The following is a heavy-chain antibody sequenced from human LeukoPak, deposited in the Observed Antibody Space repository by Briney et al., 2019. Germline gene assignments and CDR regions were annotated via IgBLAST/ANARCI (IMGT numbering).Heavy chain of an antibody. Sequence: SGPTLVKPTQTLTLTCTFSGFSLSTSGVGVGWIRQPPGKALEWLAHIYWDDDKRYSPSLKSRLTITKDTSKNQVVLTMTNMDPVDTATYYCAHRRTIAVAGREGFDYWGQGTLVTVSS. CDR1: GFSLSTSGVG. D-gene: IGHD6-19*01. CDR3: AHRRTIAVAGREGFDY. V-gene: IGHV2-5*02. J-gene: IGHJ4*02. CDR2: IYWDDDK.